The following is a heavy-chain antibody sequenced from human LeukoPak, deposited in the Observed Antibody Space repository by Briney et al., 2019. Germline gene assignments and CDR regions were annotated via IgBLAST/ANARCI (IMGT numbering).Heavy chain of an antibody. D-gene: IGHD3-3*01. CDR3: ARGRYDFWSGYRPSAAMGNWFDP. CDR2: IKQDGSEK. J-gene: IGHJ5*02. Sequence: GGSLRLSCAASGFTFSSYWMSWVRQAPGKGLEWVANIKQDGSEKYYVDSVKGRFTISRDNAKNSLYLQVNSLRAEDTAVYYCARGRYDFWSGYRPSAAMGNWFDPWGQGTLVTVSS. V-gene: IGHV3-7*01. CDR1: GFTFSSYW.